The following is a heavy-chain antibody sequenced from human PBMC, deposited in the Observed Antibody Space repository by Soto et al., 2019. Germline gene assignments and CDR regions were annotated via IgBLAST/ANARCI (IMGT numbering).Heavy chain of an antibody. V-gene: IGHV3-7*01. D-gene: IGHD7-27*01. CDR1: GFTFSTYW. CDR3: VRDWSTFWGMDV. CDR2: IKQDGSEK. J-gene: IGHJ6*02. Sequence: PGGSLRLSXAASGFTFSTYWMNWVRQAPGKGLEWVANIKQDGSEKYYVDSVKGRFAISRDNAKDSLFLQMNNLRAEDTAVYYCVRDWSTFWGMDVWGQGTTVTVSS.